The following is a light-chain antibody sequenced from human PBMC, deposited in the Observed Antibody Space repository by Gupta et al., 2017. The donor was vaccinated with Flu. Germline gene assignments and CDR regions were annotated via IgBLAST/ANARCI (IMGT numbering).Light chain of an antibody. V-gene: IGLV1-44*01. CDR3: ATWDNSLQGWV. CDR1: SSIIGRYP. Sequence: SSSIIGRYPVNWYQQFPGTAPKLLIQSNNQRPSGVPDRFSGSKSGTSASLAISGLQSEDETDYYCATWDNSLQGWVFGGGTKLTVL. J-gene: IGLJ3*02. CDR2: SNN.